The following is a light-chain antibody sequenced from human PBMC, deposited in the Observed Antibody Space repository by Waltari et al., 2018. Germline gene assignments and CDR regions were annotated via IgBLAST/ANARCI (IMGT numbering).Light chain of an antibody. CDR2: EAS. Sequence: IVLTQSPATLSVSPGEEATLSCRASQRIATNFAWYQQKPGQGPRLLISEASTRVAGVPARFRGGGSGTEFTLTISSLQSEDVAVYYCQQYNHYYSFGQGTRLEIK. CDR1: QRIATN. J-gene: IGKJ2*01. V-gene: IGKV3-15*01. CDR3: QQYNHYYS.